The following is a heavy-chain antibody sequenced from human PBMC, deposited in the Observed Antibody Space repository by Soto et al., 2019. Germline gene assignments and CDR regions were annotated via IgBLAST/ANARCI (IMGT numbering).Heavy chain of an antibody. J-gene: IGHJ4*02. CDR2: IGISGDT. D-gene: IGHD2-15*01. CDR1: GFTFSKFD. CDR3: ARGQEVGAHFFDS. V-gene: IGHV3-13*04. Sequence: GGSLRLSCEASGFTFSKFDMHWVRQPTGKGLEWVSTIGISGDTYYAVSVKGRFTISRDNAKNSLSLQMNSLRAGDTALYFCARGQEVGAHFFDSWGQGTQVTV.